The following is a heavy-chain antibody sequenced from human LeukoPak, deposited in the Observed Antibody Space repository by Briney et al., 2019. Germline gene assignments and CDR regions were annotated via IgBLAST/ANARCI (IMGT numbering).Heavy chain of an antibody. D-gene: IGHD1-26*01. Sequence: GGSLRLSCAASGFTFSSYSMNWVRQAPGKGLEWVSSISSSSSYIYYADSVKGRFTISRVNSKNMLYLQMNNLRVEDTAVYYCAKSPRREPDFDYWGQGTLVTVSS. CDR2: ISSSSSYI. CDR3: AKSPRREPDFDY. CDR1: GFTFSSYS. J-gene: IGHJ4*02. V-gene: IGHV3-21*04.